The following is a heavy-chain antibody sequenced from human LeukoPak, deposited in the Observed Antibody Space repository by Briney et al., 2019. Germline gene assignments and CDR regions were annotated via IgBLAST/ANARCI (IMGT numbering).Heavy chain of an antibody. CDR1: GFTVSSIY. Sequence: GGSLRLSCAASGFTVSSIYMSWVRQAPGKGLEWVSVIYSGGSTYYADSVKGRFTISRDNSKNTVYLQMNSLRAEDTAVYYCARVGHGYCSGGTCSGSWGQGTLVTVSS. V-gene: IGHV3-53*01. J-gene: IGHJ5*02. CDR2: IYSGGST. D-gene: IGHD2-15*01. CDR3: ARVGHGYCSGGTCSGS.